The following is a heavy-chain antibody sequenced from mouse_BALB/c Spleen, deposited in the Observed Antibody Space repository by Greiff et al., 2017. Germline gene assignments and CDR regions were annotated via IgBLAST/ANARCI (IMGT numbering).Heavy chain of an antibody. J-gene: IGHJ4*01. CDR3: ARDMMEAMDY. D-gene: IGHD2-3*01. CDR2: ISSGGST. Sequence: EVKLQESGGGLVKPGGSLKLSCAASGFTFSSYAMSWVRQTPEKRLEWVASISSGGSTYYPDSVKGRFTISRDNARNILYLQMSSLRSEDTAMYYCARDMMEAMDYWGQGTSVTVSS. CDR1: GFTFSSYA. V-gene: IGHV5-6-5*01.